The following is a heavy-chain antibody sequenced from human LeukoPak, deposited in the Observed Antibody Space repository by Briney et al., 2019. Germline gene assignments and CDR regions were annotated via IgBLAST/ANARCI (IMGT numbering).Heavy chain of an antibody. V-gene: IGHV5-51*01. CDR3: VRPRGSSGTINHFDP. J-gene: IGHJ5*02. Sequence: GESLKISCETSGYSFTTYWIGGVRQMPGRGLEWVGAIYPDDSDSRYSPSFQGQVVISAGRSIRTAYLQWHSLKTSDTAMYYCVRPRGSSGTINHFDPWGQGTLVTVSS. CDR1: GYSFTTYW. D-gene: IGHD3-10*01. CDR2: IYPDDSDS.